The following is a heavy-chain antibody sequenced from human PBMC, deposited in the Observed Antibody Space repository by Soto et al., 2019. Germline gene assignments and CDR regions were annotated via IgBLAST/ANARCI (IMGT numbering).Heavy chain of an antibody. CDR2: ISSSSYI. CDR3: ARETSRAPHDY. V-gene: IGHV3-21*01. CDR1: GFTFSSYS. Sequence: GGSLRLSCAASGFTFSSYSMNWVRQAPGKGLEWVSSISSSSYIYYADSVKGRFTIPRDNAKNSLYLQMNSLRAEDTAVYYCARETSRAPHDYWGQGTLVTVSS. D-gene: IGHD6-6*01. J-gene: IGHJ4*02.